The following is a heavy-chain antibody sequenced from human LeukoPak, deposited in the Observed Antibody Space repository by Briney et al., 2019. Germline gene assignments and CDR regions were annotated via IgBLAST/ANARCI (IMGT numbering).Heavy chain of an antibody. CDR1: GFTFSSYG. CDR2: ISYDGSNK. V-gene: IGHV3-30*18. D-gene: IGHD6-6*01. J-gene: IGHJ4*02. Sequence: PGRSLRLSCAASGFTFSSYGMHWVRQAPGKGLEWVADISYDGSNKYYADSVKGRFTISRDNSKNTLYLQMNSLRAEDTAVYYCAKDSSSSAFDYWGQGTLVTVSS. CDR3: AKDSSSSAFDY.